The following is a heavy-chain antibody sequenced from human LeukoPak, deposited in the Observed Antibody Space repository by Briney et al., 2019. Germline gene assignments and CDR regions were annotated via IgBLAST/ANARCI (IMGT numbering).Heavy chain of an antibody. CDR2: VSFSAVSM. V-gene: IGHV3-23*01. CDR1: GFTFSSFA. D-gene: IGHD1-14*01. J-gene: IGHJ5*02. CDR3: AKNIRPKASNWFDP. Sequence: GGSLRLSCAASGFTFSSFAMSWVRQAPGKGLEWVSTVSFSAVSMFYADSVEGRFTISRDNSKNTLYLQMNSLRAEDTAVYYCAKNIRPKASNWFDPWGQGTLVTVSS.